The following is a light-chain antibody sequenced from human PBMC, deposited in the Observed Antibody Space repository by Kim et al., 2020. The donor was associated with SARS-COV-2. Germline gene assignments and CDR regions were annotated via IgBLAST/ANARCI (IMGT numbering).Light chain of an antibody. CDR2: EDN. CDR3: QSYDSSNHVV. J-gene: IGLJ2*01. CDR1: SGSIARNY. V-gene: IGLV6-57*02. Sequence: TVTISCTGSSGSIARNYVQWYQQRPGSAPTTVIYEDNQRPSGVPDRFSGSIDSSSNSASLTISGLKTEDEADYYCQSYDSSNHVVFGGGTQLTVL.